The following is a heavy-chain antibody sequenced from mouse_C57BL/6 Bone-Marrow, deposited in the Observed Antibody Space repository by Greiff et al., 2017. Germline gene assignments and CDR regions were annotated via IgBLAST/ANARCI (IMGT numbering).Heavy chain of an antibody. Sequence: DVHLVESGGGLVKPGGSLKLSCAASGFTFSSYTMSWVRQTPEKRLEWVATISGGGGNTYYPDSVKGRFTISRDNAKNTLYLQMSRLRSEDTALYYCARHGGMVTSYFYWYFDVWGTGTTVTVSS. CDR3: ARHGGMVTSYFYWYFDV. J-gene: IGHJ1*03. V-gene: IGHV5-9*01. CDR2: ISGGGGNT. D-gene: IGHD2-10*02. CDR1: GFTFSSYT.